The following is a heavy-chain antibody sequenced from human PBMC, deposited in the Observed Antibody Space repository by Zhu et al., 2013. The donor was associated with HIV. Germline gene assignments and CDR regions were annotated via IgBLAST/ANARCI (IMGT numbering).Heavy chain of an antibody. CDR3: ARGNSGSYSKYYGMDV. V-gene: IGHV1-8*01. Sequence: QVQLVQSGAEVKKPGASVKVSCKASGYTFISYDINWVRQATGQGLEWMGWMNPNSGNXGYAQKFQGRVTMTRNTSISTAYMELSSLRSEDTAVYYCARGNSGSYSKYYGMDVWGQGTTVTVSS. D-gene: IGHD1-26*01. CDR1: GYTFISYD. J-gene: IGHJ6*02. CDR2: MNPNSGNX.